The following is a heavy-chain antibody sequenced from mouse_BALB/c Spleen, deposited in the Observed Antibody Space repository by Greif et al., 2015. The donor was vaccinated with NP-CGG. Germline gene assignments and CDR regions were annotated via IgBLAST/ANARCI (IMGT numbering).Heavy chain of an antibody. J-gene: IGHJ4*01. D-gene: IGHD2-3*01. CDR1: GFSLTSYG. V-gene: IGHV2-2*02. Sequence: QVQLQHSGPGLVQPSQSLSITCTVSGFSLTSYGVHWVRQSPGKGLEWLGVIWSGGSTDYNAAFISRLSISKDNSKSXVFFKMNSLQANDAAIYYCARREIYPGYYYAMDYWGQGTSVTVSS. CDR2: IWSGGST. CDR3: ARREIYPGYYYAMDY.